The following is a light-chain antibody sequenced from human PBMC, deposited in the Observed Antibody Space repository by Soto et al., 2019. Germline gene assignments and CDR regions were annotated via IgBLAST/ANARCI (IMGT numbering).Light chain of an antibody. J-gene: IGKJ1*01. Sequence: EIVLTQSPGTLSLSPGERATLSCRASQSVSSSYLAWYQQKPGQAPRLLIYGASSRATGIPDRFSGSGSGTDFTLTISRLEPEYFAVYYCQQYGSSPLWTFGQGTKVEIK. V-gene: IGKV3-20*01. CDR3: QQYGSSPLWT. CDR1: QSVSSSY. CDR2: GAS.